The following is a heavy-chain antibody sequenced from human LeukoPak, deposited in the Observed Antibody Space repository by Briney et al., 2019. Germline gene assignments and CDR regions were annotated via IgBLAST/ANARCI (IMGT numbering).Heavy chain of an antibody. Sequence: GASVKVSCKASGGTFSSYAIGWVRQAPGQGLEWMGGIMPIFGSANYAQKFQGRVAITTDESTSTAYMELSSLRSEDTAVYYCAREDDSSGYYYVGYFDYWGQGTLVTVSS. J-gene: IGHJ4*02. CDR2: IMPIFGSA. CDR1: GGTFSSYA. V-gene: IGHV1-69*05. D-gene: IGHD3-22*01. CDR3: AREDDSSGYYYVGYFDY.